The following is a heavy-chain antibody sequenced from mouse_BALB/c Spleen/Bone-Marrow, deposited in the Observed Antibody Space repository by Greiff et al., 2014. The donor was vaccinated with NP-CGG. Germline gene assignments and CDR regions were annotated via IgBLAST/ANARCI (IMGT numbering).Heavy chain of an antibody. D-gene: IGHD4-1*01. CDR3: ARLGRDY. Sequence: QLQQSGPELVKPGASVKISCKASGYTFTDYNMHWVKQSHGKSLEWIGYIYPYNGGTGYNQKFKSKATLTVDNSSSTAYMELRSLTSEDSAVYYCARLGRDYWGQGTTLTVSS. CDR1: GYTFTDYN. V-gene: IGHV1S29*02. J-gene: IGHJ2*01. CDR2: IYPYNGGT.